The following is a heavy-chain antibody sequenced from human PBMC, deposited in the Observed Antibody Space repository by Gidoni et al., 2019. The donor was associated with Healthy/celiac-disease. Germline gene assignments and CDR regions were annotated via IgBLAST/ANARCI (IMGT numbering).Heavy chain of an antibody. V-gene: IGHV3-66*02. J-gene: IGHJ4*02. Sequence: EVQLVESGGGLVQPGGSLRLSCAASGLTVSSNYMSWVRQAPGKGLAWVSVIYSGGSTYYADSVKGRFTISRDNSKNTLYLQMNSLRAEDTAVYYCARERVGAYYLDYWGQGTLVTVSS. CDR3: ARERVGAYYLDY. CDR2: IYSGGST. D-gene: IGHD1-26*01. CDR1: GLTVSSNY.